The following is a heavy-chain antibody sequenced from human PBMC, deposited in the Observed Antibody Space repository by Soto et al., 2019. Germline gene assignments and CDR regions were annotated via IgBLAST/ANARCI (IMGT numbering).Heavy chain of an antibody. Sequence: XGSLRLSCAASGFTVSGSAMHWVRQASGKGLEWVGRIRSKANSYATAYAASVKGRFTISRDDSKNTAYLQMNSLKTEDTAVYYCTHYGDYSRYYYGMDVWGQGTTVTVSS. D-gene: IGHD4-17*01. CDR1: GFTVSGSA. V-gene: IGHV3-73*01. J-gene: IGHJ6*02. CDR3: THYGDYSRYYYGMDV. CDR2: IRSKANSYAT.